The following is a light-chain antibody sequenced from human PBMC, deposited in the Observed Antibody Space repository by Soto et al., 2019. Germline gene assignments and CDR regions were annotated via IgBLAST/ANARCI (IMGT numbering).Light chain of an antibody. J-gene: IGKJ4*01. CDR1: QSVSTN. CDR2: DAS. CDR3: QQRSNGPPVT. Sequence: VMTQSPATLSVSPGERATLSCRASQSVSTNLAWYQQKPGQAPRLLIYDASNRATGIPARFSGSGSGTDFTLTISSLEPEDFAVYYCQQRSNGPPVTFGGGTKVDIK. V-gene: IGKV3-11*01.